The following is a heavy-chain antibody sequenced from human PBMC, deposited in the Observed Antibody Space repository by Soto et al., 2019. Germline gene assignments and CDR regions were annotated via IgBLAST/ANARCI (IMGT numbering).Heavy chain of an antibody. V-gene: IGHV1-18*01. Sequence: VGQAPGQGLEWMGWISAYNGNTNYAQKLQGRVTMTTDTSTSTAYMELRSLRSDDTAVYYCARSEGSDAFDIWGQRTMVSVSS. CDR3: ARSEGSDAFDI. D-gene: IGHD3-10*01. J-gene: IGHJ3*02. CDR2: ISAYNGNT.